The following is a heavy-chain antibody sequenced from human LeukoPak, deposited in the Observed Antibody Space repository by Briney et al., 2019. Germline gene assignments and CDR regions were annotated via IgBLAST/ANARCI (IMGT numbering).Heavy chain of an antibody. CDR3: ARVPLRFLEPFDY. V-gene: IGHV4-34*01. CDR1: GGSVNGYY. Sequence: SETLSLTCSAYGGSVNGYYWSWIRQPPGKGLEWIGEINHSGTTNYNPSLKSRVTMSLDTSKNQFSLRLNSVTAADTAVYYCARVPLRFLEPFDYWGQGTLVTVSS. D-gene: IGHD3-3*01. J-gene: IGHJ4*02. CDR2: INHSGTT.